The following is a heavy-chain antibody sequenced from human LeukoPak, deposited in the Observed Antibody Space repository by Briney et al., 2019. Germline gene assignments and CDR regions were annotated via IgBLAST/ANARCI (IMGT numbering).Heavy chain of an antibody. J-gene: IGHJ6*04. CDR1: GITFSSYW. CDR2: IKQDGSEK. V-gene: IGHV3-7*01. Sequence: GGSLRLSCAASGITFSSYWMSWVRQAPGKGLEWVAKIKQDGSEKYYVDSAKGRFTISRDNAKNSLYLQMNSLRAEDTAVYYCAELGITMIGGVWGKGTTVTISS. D-gene: IGHD3-10*02. CDR3: AELGITMIGGV.